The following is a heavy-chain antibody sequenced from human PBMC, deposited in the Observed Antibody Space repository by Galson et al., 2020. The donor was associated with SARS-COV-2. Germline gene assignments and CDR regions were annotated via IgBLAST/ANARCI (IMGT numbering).Heavy chain of an antibody. CDR2: IYSSGNI. Sequence: SETLSPTCTVSGVSIGGSDSYWGWLRQHPGKGLEWIGRIYSSGNIFNNGSLTSRLSISVATSQHVFSLRLTSVTTAATAIYFCAIDRGYDSRGNEPSCYCDHWGQGALGTVSS. CDR3: AIDRGYDSRGNEPSCYCDH. V-gene: IGHV4-39*07. D-gene: IGHD3-22*01. J-gene: IGHJ4*02. CDR1: GVSIGGSDSY.